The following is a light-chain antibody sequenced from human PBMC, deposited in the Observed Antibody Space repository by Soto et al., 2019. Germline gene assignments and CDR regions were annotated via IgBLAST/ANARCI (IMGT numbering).Light chain of an antibody. Sequence: QSALTQPASVSGSPGQSITISCTGTSSDIGGYNYVSWYQQHPGKAPKLMIYEVNNRPSGVSSRFSGSKSGNTASLTISGLQAEDEADYYCSSYTTGTTLLVFGGGTKLTVL. V-gene: IGLV2-14*01. CDR2: EVN. J-gene: IGLJ2*01. CDR3: SSYTTGTTLLV. CDR1: SSDIGGYNY.